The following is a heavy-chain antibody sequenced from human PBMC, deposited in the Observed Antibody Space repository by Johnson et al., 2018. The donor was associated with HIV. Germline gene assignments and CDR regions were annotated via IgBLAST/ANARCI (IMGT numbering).Heavy chain of an antibody. J-gene: IGHJ3*02. CDR3: AKRYSGSLRDTFDI. V-gene: IGHV3-30-3*02. D-gene: IGHD1-26*01. CDR1: GFTFSNSA. Sequence: QVQLVESGGGVVQPGRALRLSCAASGFTFSNSAMHWVRQAPGKGLEWVAVISYDGDNVSYADSVKGRFTISRDNSKNTLYLQMNSLRAEDTAVYYCAKRYSGSLRDTFDIWGQGTMVTVSS. CDR2: ISYDGDNV.